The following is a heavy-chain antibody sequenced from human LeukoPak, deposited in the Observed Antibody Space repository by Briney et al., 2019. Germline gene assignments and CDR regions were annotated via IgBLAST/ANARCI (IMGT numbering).Heavy chain of an antibody. CDR2: INPYNGNT. J-gene: IGHJ4*02. D-gene: IGHD2-15*01. CDR3: ARAEAPGGIKRY. V-gene: IGHV1-18*04. Sequence: GASVKVSCKASGYTFTGYYMHWVRQAPGQGLEWMGWINPYNGNTNYAQKLQGRFIMTTDTSTNTAYMELRSLRSDDTAVYYCARAEAPGGIKRYWGQGTLVTVSS. CDR1: GYTFTGYY.